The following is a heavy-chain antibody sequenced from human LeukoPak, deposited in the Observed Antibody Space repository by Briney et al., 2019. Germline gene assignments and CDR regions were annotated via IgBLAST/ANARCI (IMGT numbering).Heavy chain of an antibody. D-gene: IGHD3-10*01. CDR3: AREGAGWGSITMVRGVLYYMDV. CDR2: INPSGGST. Sequence: ASVQVSCKASGYTFTSYYMHWVRQAPGQGLEWMGIINPSGGSTSYAQKFQGRVTMTRDTSTSTVYMELSSLRSEDTAVYYCAREGAGWGSITMVRGVLYYMDVWGKGTTVTVS. V-gene: IGHV1-46*01. CDR1: GYTFTSYY. J-gene: IGHJ6*03.